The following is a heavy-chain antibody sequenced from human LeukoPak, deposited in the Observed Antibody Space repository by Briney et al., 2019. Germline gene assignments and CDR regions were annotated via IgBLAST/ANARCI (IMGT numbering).Heavy chain of an antibody. V-gene: IGHV4-59*08. CDR1: GGSVSSHY. CDR3: ARLGGYCSNGVCYTGYFDD. J-gene: IGHJ4*02. Sequence: SETLSLTYTVSGGSVSSHYWSWIRQPPGKGLEWIGYIYYSGSTNYNPSLKSRVTILVDMSKNQFSLKLSSVTAADTAVYYCARLGGYCSNGVCYTGYFDDWGQGALVTVSS. D-gene: IGHD2-8*01. CDR2: IYYSGST.